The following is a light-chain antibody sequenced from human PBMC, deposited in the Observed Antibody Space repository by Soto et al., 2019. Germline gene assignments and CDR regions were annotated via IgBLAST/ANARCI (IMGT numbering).Light chain of an antibody. CDR3: CADAGRSTYV. V-gene: IGLV2-23*02. CDR2: EVS. CDR1: SSDVGSYNF. J-gene: IGLJ1*01. Sequence: QSVLTQPASVSGSPGQSITISCTRTSSDVGSYNFVSWYQQHPSKVPKVMIYEVSKRPSGVSDRFSGSKSGNTASLTISGLQAEDEADYYCCADAGRSTYVFGTGTKLTVL.